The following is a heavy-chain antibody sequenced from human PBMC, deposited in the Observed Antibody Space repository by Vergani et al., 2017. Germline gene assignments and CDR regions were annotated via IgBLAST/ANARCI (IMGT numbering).Heavy chain of an antibody. J-gene: IGHJ4*02. CDR3: AREVLGNLDDY. CDR2: ISSSSSYI. D-gene: IGHD3-3*01. V-gene: IGHV3-21*01. CDR1: GFTFSSYS. Sequence: EVQLVESGGGLVKPGGSLRLSCAASGFTFSSYSMNWVRQAPGKGLEWVSSISSSSSYIYYADSVKGRFTISRDNAKNSLYLKMNSLRAEDTAVYCCAREVLGNLDDYWGQGTLITVSS.